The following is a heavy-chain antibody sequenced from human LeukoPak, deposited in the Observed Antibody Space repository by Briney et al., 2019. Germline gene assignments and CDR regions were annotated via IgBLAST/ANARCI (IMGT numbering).Heavy chain of an antibody. D-gene: IGHD6-19*01. CDR3: ARSRYTSGRGAFDY. CDR1: GFTFSSYS. CDR2: ISSSSSTI. Sequence: GGSLRLSCAASGFTFSSYSMNWVRQAPGKGLEWVSYISSSSSTIYYADSVKGRFTISRDNAKNSLYLQMNSLRAEDTAIYYCARSRYTSGRGAFDYWGQGTLVTVSS. V-gene: IGHV3-48*01. J-gene: IGHJ4*02.